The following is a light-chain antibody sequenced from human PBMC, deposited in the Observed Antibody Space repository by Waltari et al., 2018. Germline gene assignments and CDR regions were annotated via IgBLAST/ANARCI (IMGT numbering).Light chain of an antibody. V-gene: IGLV2-14*01. Sequence: QSALTQPASVSGSPGQAITISCTGTSRDIGRYNYISWYQQHPGKAPKLVISEVSNRPSGVSNRFSGSKSGNTASLTISGLQAEDGAHYYCSSYTNSGNVVFGGGTKLTVL. CDR3: SSYTNSGNVV. CDR2: EVS. CDR1: SRDIGRYNY. J-gene: IGLJ2*01.